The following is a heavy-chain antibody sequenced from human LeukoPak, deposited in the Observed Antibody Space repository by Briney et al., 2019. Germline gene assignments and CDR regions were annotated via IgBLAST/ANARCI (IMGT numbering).Heavy chain of an antibody. CDR1: GFTFGSHW. CDR3: AKGYFVDTAMVSCYFDY. CDR2: ISGSGGAT. V-gene: IGHV3-23*01. J-gene: IGHJ4*02. D-gene: IGHD5-18*01. Sequence: QPGGSLRLSCVASGFTFGSHWMHWVRQAPGKGLEWISAISGSGGATHYADSVKGRFTISRDNSKNTLYLQMNSLRAEDTAVYYCAKGYFVDTAMVSCYFDYWGQGTLVTVSS.